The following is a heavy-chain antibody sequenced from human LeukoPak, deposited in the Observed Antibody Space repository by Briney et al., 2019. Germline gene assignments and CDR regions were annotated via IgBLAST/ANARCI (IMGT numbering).Heavy chain of an antibody. V-gene: IGHV3-48*03. CDR2: ISSSGSTI. J-gene: IGHJ5*02. CDR1: GFTFSSYA. Sequence: LPGASLRLSCAASGFTFSSYAMSWVRQAPGKGLEWVSYISSSGSTIYYADSVKGRFTISRDNAKNSLYLQMNRLRAEDTAVYYCARTWGMTQDRFDPWGQGTLVTVSS. D-gene: IGHD7-27*01. CDR3: ARTWGMTQDRFDP.